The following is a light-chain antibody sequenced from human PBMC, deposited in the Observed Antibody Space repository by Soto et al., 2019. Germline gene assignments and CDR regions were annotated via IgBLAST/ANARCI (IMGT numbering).Light chain of an antibody. J-gene: IGLJ1*01. CDR2: DVS. V-gene: IGLV2-14*01. Sequence: QSALTQPASVSGSPGQSITISCTGTSSDVGGYNYVSWYQQYPGKAPKLMIYDVSNRPSGVSNRFSGSKSRNTASLTISGLQAEDEADYYCSSYTSSSTYVFGTGTKLTVL. CDR1: SSDVGGYNY. CDR3: SSYTSSSTYV.